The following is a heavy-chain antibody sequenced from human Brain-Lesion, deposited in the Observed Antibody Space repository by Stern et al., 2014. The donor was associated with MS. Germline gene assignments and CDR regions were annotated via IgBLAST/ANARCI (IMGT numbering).Heavy chain of an antibody. V-gene: IGHV4-4*02. CDR2: SDHSGST. J-gene: IGHJ4*02. CDR3: ARFPASRPHVFDS. Sequence: QVQLQESGPGLVKPSGTLSLTCAVSGGSISSSNWWSWVRQSPGKGLEWIGESDHSGSTIYNPSLKRRVTVSVVKSKNRFPLNLRSVTAADTAVYFCARFPASRPHVFDSWGQGTLVTVSS. D-gene: IGHD6-13*01. CDR1: GGSISSSNW.